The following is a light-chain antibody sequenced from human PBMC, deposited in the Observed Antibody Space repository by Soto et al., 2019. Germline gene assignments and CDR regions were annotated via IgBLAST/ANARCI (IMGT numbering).Light chain of an antibody. CDR2: GAS. CDR1: QSVSSN. CDR3: QQYNNWPGT. Sequence: EIVMTQSPATLSVSPGERAILSCRASQSVSSNLAWYRQKPGQAPRLLIYGASTRATGIPARFSGSGSGTEFTLTISSLQSEDFAVYYCQQYNNWPGTFGPGTKVDIK. V-gene: IGKV3-15*01. J-gene: IGKJ3*01.